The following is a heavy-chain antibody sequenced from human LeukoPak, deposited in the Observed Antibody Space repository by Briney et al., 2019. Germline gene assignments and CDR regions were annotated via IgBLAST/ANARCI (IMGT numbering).Heavy chain of an antibody. V-gene: IGHV3-48*04. Sequence: GGSLRLSCAASGFAVSNYWMSWVRQAPGKGLEWVSYISSSGSTIYYADSVKGRFTISRDNAKNSLYLQMNSLRAEDTAVYYCARDSGPWFDPWGQGTLVTVSS. CDR1: GFAVSNYW. D-gene: IGHD6-25*01. J-gene: IGHJ5*02. CDR3: ARDSGPWFDP. CDR2: ISSSGSTI.